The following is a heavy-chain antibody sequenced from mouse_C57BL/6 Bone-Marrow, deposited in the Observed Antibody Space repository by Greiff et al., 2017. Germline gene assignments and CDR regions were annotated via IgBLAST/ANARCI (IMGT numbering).Heavy chain of an antibody. CDR1: GYPFTSHW. CDR3: ARRRFPYYFDY. CDR2: IDPSDSFT. V-gene: IGHV1-69*01. Sequence: VQLQQPGAELVMPGASVKLSCKASGYPFTSHWMHWLKQRPGQGLEWIGEIDPSDSFTNYNQTFRGKSTLTVYKSSSTAYMQLSSLTSEDSAVYYCARRRFPYYFDYWGQGTTLTVSS. J-gene: IGHJ2*01.